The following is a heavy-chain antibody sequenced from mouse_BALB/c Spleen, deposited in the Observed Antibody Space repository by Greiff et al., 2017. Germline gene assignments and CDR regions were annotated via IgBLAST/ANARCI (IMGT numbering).Heavy chain of an antibody. J-gene: IGHJ4*01. Sequence: VQLQQSGAELVKPGASVKLSCTASGFNIKDTYMHWVKQRPEQGLEWIGRIDPANGNTKYDPKFQGKATITADTSSNTAYLQLSSLTSEDTAVYYCARAYYGDCDAMDYWGQGTSVTVSS. V-gene: IGHV14-3*02. CDR2: IDPANGNT. CDR3: ARAYYGDCDAMDY. D-gene: IGHD2-13*01. CDR1: GFNIKDTY.